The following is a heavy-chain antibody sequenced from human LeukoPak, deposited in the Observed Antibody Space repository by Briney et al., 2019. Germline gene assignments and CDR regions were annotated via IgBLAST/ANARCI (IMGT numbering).Heavy chain of an antibody. J-gene: IGHJ3*02. CDR3: AGLHWVKVKSAFDI. Sequence: SETLSLTCAVYGGSFSGYYWSWIRQPPGKGLEWIGEINHSGSTNYNPSLKSRVTISVDTSKNQFSLKLSSVTAADTAVYYCAGLHWVKVKSAFDIWGQGTMVTVSS. V-gene: IGHV4-34*01. CDR2: INHSGST. D-gene: IGHD7-27*01. CDR1: GGSFSGYY.